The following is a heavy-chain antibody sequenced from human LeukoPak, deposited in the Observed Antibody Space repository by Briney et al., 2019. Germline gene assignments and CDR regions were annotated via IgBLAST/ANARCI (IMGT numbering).Heavy chain of an antibody. CDR1: GYTFTGYY. J-gene: IGHJ4*02. CDR3: ARVRALRGFGELSFSYDY. V-gene: IGHV1-2*02. CDR2: INPNSGGT. Sequence: ASVKVSCKASGYTFTGYYMHWVRQAPGQGLEWMGWINPNSGGTNYAQKFQGRVTMTRDTSISTAYMELSRLRSDDTAVYYCARVRALRGFGELSFSYDYWGQGTLVTVSS. D-gene: IGHD3-10*01.